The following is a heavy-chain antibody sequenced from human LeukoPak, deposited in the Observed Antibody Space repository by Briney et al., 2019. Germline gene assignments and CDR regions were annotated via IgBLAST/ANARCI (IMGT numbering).Heavy chain of an antibody. CDR1: GFTFSSYG. V-gene: IGHV3-30*03. D-gene: IGHD4-17*01. CDR2: ISYDGSNK. J-gene: IGHJ6*02. CDR3: ARVDYDGDFPRYYYYYGMDV. Sequence: GGSLRLSCAASGFTFSSYGMHWVRQAPGKGLEWVAVISYDGSNKYYADSVKGRFTISRDNSKNTLYLQMNSLRAEDTAVYYCARVDYDGDFPRYYYYYGMDVWGQGTTVTVSS.